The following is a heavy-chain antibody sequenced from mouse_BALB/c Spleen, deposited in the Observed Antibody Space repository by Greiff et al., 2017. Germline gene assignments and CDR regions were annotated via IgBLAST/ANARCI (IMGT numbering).Heavy chain of an antibody. V-gene: IGHV1-7*01. CDR1: GYTFTSYW. Sequence: VQRVESGAELAKPGASVKMSCKASGYTFTSYWMHWVKQRPGQGLEWIGYINPSTGYTEYNQKFKDKATLTADKSSSTAYMQLSSLTSEDSAVYYCARSSYYGNYVWFAYWGQGTLVTVSA. J-gene: IGHJ3*01. D-gene: IGHD2-10*01. CDR2: INPSTGYT. CDR3: ARSSYYGNYVWFAY.